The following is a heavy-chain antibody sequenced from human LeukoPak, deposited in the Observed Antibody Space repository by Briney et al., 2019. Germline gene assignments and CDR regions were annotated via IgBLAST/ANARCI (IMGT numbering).Heavy chain of an antibody. D-gene: IGHD3-9*01. CDR1: GFTFSCYS. CDR3: ARDSDILTGYSYY. Sequence: PGGSLRLSCAASGFTFSCYSMNWVRQAPGKGLEWVSSISSSSSYIYYADSVKGRFTISRDNAKNSLYLQMNSLRAEDTAVYYCARDSDILTGYSYYWGQGTLVTVSS. J-gene: IGHJ4*02. V-gene: IGHV3-21*01. CDR2: ISSSSSYI.